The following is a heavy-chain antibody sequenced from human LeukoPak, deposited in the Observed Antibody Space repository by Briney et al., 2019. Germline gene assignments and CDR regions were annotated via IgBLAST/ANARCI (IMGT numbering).Heavy chain of an antibody. CDR2: ISNSGST. CDR1: GGSVGGNSY. D-gene: IGHD1-26*01. J-gene: IGHJ4*02. Sequence: SETLSLTCTVSGGSVGGNSYWSWIRQPPGKGPEWIGHISNSGSTYYSPSLSSRVTISLDTSKNQFSLKLRSVTAADTAVYYCARGGASSIPLDYWGRGTLVTVSS. CDR3: ARGGASSIPLDY. V-gene: IGHV4-61*01.